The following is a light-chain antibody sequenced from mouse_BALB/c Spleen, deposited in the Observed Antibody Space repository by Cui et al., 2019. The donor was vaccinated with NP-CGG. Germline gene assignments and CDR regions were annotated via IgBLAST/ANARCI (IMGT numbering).Light chain of an antibody. CDR1: TGAVTTSHY. V-gene: IGLV1*01. CDR3: ALWYSNHWV. J-gene: IGLJ1*01. CDR2: GTN. Sequence: QAVVTQASALTTSTGATVTLTCCSRTGAVTTSHYANWVQEKQDQLFTGLIGGTNNRAPGVPARFSGSLIGDKAALTITGAQTEDEAIYFCALWYSNHWVFGGGTKLTVL.